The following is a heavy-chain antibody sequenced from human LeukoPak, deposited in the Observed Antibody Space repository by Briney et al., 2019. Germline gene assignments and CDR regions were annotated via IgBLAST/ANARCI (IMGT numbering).Heavy chain of an antibody. CDR1: GFTFSSYS. CDR2: ISSSSSYI. J-gene: IGHJ4*02. V-gene: IGHV3-21*01. Sequence: GSLRLSCAAPGFTFSSYSMNWVRQAPGKGLEWVSSISSSSSYIYYADSVKGRFTISRDNAKNSLYLQMNSLRAEDTAVYYCARDRPDYDSSGYQFGAFDYWGQGTLVTVSS. CDR3: ARDRPDYDSSGYQFGAFDY. D-gene: IGHD3-22*01.